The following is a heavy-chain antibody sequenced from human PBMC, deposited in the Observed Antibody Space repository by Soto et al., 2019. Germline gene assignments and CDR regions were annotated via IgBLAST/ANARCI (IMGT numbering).Heavy chain of an antibody. J-gene: IGHJ6*02. CDR2: IYHSGST. D-gene: IGHD2-21*01. V-gene: IGHV4-38-2*01. Sequence: PSETLSLTCGVSGNSITSGYYWGWIRQPPGKGLEWIGNIYHSGSTYYNPSLKSRVSISIDTSRNYFSLKLSSVTAAATAVYCCARCACSYYSGLDVWGQGTTVTVSS. CDR3: ARCACSYYSGLDV. CDR1: GNSITSGYY.